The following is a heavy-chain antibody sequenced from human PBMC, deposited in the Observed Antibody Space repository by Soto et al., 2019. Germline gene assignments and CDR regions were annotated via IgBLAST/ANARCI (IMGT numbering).Heavy chain of an antibody. CDR1: GFTFSSYG. D-gene: IGHD6-6*01. V-gene: IGHV3-30*18. CDR2: ISYDGSNK. Sequence: GGSLRLSCAASGFTFSSYGMHWVRQAPGKGLEWVAVISYDGSNKYYADSVKGRFTISRDNSKNTLYLQMNSLRAEDTAVYYCAKDGSHSSSSGGFRPYYYYYYMDVWGKGTTVTVSS. J-gene: IGHJ6*03. CDR3: AKDGSHSSSSGGFRPYYYYYYMDV.